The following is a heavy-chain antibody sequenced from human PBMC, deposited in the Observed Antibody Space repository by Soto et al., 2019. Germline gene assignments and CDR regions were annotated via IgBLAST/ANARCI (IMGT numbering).Heavy chain of an antibody. CDR3: ARRKSRYYDFWSGTGSHYYYYMDV. Sequence: ASVKVSCKASGYTFTSYGISWVRQAPGQGLEWMGWISAYNGNTNYAQKLQGRVTMTRNTSISTAYMELSSLRSEDTAVYYCARRKSRYYDFWSGTGSHYYYYMDVWGRGTTVTVSS. V-gene: IGHV1-18*01. J-gene: IGHJ6*03. D-gene: IGHD3-3*01. CDR1: GYTFTSYG. CDR2: ISAYNGNT.